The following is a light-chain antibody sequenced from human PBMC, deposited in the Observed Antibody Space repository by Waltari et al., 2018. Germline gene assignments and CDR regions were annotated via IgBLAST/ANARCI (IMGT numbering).Light chain of an antibody. CDR1: QSLLNDSNNRNY. V-gene: IGKV4-1*01. J-gene: IGKJ2*01. CDR2: WAY. CDR3: QQYYSTPLT. Sequence: IVVTQSPDSLAVSLGERVTINCRSNQSLLNDSNNRNYLAWYQQKPGQPPRPLIYWAYMRQSGVPDRFTGSGSGTDFTLTISSLQAEDVAVYYCQQYYSTPLTFGQGTRLEIK.